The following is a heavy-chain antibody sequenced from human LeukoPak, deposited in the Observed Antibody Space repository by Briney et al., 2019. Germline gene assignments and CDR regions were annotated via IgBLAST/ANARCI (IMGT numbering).Heavy chain of an antibody. D-gene: IGHD6-19*01. V-gene: IGHV3-9*01. CDR3: ARVSVAGDY. CDR1: GFTFDDYA. J-gene: IGHJ4*02. Sequence: RSGRSLRLSCAASGFTFDDYAMHWVRQAPGKGLEWVSGISWNSGSIGYADSVKGRFTISRDNAKNSLYLQMNSLRAEDTAVYYCARVSVAGDYWGQGTLVTVSS. CDR2: ISWNSGSI.